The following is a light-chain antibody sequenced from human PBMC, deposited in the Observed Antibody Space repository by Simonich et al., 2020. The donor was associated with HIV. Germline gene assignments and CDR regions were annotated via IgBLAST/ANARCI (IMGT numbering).Light chain of an antibody. Sequence: EIVMTQSPATLSVSPGERATLFCSASQSVSINLAWYQHKPGQAPRLLIYGASTRATGIPARFSGSGSGTEFTLTISNMQSEHFAVYYCQQYYSTPTFGGGTKVEIK. J-gene: IGKJ4*01. CDR3: QQYYSTPT. V-gene: IGKV3-15*01. CDR1: QSVSIN. CDR2: GAS.